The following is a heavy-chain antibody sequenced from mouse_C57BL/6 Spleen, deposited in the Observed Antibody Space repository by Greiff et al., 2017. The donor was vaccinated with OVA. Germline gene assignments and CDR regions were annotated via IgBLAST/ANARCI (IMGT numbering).Heavy chain of an antibody. Sequence: VQLQQSGAELVRPGASVKLSCKASGYTFTDYYINWVKQRPGQGLEWIARIYPGSGNTYYNEKFKGKATLTAEKSSSTAYMQLSSLTSEDSAVYFCARTDIYYDYDGSFDYWGQGTTLTVSS. CDR3: ARTDIYYDYDGSFDY. V-gene: IGHV1-76*01. D-gene: IGHD2-4*01. CDR1: GYTFTDYY. J-gene: IGHJ2*01. CDR2: IYPGSGNT.